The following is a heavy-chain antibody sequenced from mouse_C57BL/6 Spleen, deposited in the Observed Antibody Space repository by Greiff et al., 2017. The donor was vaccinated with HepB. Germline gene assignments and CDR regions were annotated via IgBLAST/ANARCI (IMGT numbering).Heavy chain of an antibody. J-gene: IGHJ3*01. CDR3: ARDGGPAWFAY. CDR1: GFTFSSYA. Sequence: EVMLVESGGGLVKPGGSLKLSCAASGFTFSSYAMSWVRQTPEKRLEWVATISDGGSYTYYPDTVKGRFTISRDNAKNNLYLQMSHLKSEDTAMYYCARDGGPAWFAYWGQGTLVTVSA. CDR2: ISDGGSYT. D-gene: IGHD1-1*02. V-gene: IGHV5-4*01.